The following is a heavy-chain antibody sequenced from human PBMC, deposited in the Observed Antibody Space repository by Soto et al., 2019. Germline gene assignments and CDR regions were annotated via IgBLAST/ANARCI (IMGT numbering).Heavy chain of an antibody. CDR2: VNHSGST. J-gene: IGHJ6*02. CDR3: ARDCSGGSCYSGGKYYYYGMDV. Sequence: PSETLSLACAFYVGSFSGYYWSWIRQPPGKGLDWIGEVNHSGSTNYNPSLKSRVTISVDTSKNQFSLKLSSVTAADTAVYYCARDCSGGSCYSGGKYYYYGMDVWGQGTTVTVSS. D-gene: IGHD2-15*01. CDR1: VGSFSGYY. V-gene: IGHV4-34*01.